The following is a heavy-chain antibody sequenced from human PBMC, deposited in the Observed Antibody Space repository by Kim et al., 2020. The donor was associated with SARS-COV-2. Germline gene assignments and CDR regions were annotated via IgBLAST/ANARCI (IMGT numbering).Heavy chain of an antibody. CDR2: INHSGST. J-gene: IGHJ6*02. Sequence: SETLSLTCAVYGGSFSGYYWSWIRQPPGKGLEWIGEINHSGSTNYNPSLKSRVTISVDTSKNQFSLKLSSVTAADTAVYYCARGFVVVPAVREILGLYYYYGMDVWGQGTTVTVSS. CDR1: GGSFSGYY. D-gene: IGHD2-2*01. V-gene: IGHV4-34*01. CDR3: ARGFVVVPAVREILGLYYYYGMDV.